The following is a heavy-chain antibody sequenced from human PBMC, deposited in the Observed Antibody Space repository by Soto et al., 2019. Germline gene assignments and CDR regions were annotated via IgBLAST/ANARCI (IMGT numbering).Heavy chain of an antibody. V-gene: IGHV4-59*01. CDR3: ARGRTTIFGVANGMDV. J-gene: IGHJ6*02. Sequence: SETLALTCTVSGGSISGYYWSWIRQPPGKGLEWIGYIYYSGSTNYNPSLKSRVTISVDTSKNQFSLKLSSVTAADTAVYYCARGRTTIFGVANGMDVWGQGTTVTVSS. CDR1: GGSISGYY. D-gene: IGHD3-3*01. CDR2: IYYSGST.